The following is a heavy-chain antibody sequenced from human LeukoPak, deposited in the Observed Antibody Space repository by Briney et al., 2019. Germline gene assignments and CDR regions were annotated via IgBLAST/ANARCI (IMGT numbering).Heavy chain of an antibody. V-gene: IGHV4-59*01. CDR1: GGSFSGYY. CDR3: ARYPPNFWSGFYFDY. CDR2: IYYSGST. D-gene: IGHD3-3*01. Sequence: TSETLSLTCAVYGGSFSGYYWSWIRQPPGKGLEWIGYIYYSGSTNYNPSLKSRVTISVDTSKNQFSLKLSSVTTADTAVYYCARYPPNFWSGFYFDYWGQGTLVTVSS. J-gene: IGHJ4*02.